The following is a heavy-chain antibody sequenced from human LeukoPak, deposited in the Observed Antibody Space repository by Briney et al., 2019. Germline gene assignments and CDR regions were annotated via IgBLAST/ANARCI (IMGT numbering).Heavy chain of an antibody. CDR2: IYYTGSS. CDR1: GGSISTYF. J-gene: IGHJ6*03. CDR3: ARGGYYSYYYLDV. Sequence: KSSETLSLTCTVSGGSISTYFWSWIRQPPGKRLEWIGYIYYTGSSNYNPSLKSRVTISVDTSKNQFSLKLTSVTAADTAVYYCARGGYYSYYYLDVWGKGTTVTVSS. V-gene: IGHV4-59*01.